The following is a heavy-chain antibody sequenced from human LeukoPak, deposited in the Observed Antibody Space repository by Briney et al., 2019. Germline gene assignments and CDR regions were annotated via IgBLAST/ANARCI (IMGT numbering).Heavy chain of an antibody. Sequence: GGSLRLSCAASGFTFSSYWMSWVRQAPGKGLEWVANIKQDGSEKYYVDSVKGRFTISRDNAKNSPYLQMNSLRAEDTAVYYCARTWPIAAAGIDYWGQGTLVTVSS. CDR2: IKQDGSEK. V-gene: IGHV3-7*01. CDR3: ARTWPIAAAGIDY. D-gene: IGHD6-13*01. CDR1: GFTFSSYW. J-gene: IGHJ4*02.